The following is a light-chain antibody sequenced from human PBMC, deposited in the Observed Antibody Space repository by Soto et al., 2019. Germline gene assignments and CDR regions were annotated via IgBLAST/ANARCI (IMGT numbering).Light chain of an antibody. CDR2: GAS. V-gene: IGKV3-20*01. J-gene: IGKJ5*01. CDR3: QQYGSSPT. CDR1: QSVSSSH. Sequence: EIVLTQSPRTLSLSPGEGATLSCRASQSVSSSHLAWYQQRPGQAPRLLIYGASSRATGIPDRFSGSGSGTDFTLTISRLEPEDFAVYYCQQYGSSPTFGQGTRLEIK.